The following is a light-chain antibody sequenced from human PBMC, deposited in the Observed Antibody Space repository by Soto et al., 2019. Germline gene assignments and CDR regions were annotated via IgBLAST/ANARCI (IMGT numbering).Light chain of an antibody. J-gene: IGKJ1*01. V-gene: IGKV3-15*01. Sequence: EIVMTQSPATLSVSPGERATLSCTASQSVSSNLAWYQQKPGQAPRLLIYGASTRATGIPARFSGSGSGTEFTLTISSLQSEDFAVYYCQQYNNWPGRTFGQGTKVEIK. CDR3: QQYNNWPGRT. CDR1: QSVSSN. CDR2: GAS.